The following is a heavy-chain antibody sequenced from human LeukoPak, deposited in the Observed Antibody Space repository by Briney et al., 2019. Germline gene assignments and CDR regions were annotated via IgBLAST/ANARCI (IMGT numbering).Heavy chain of an antibody. V-gene: IGHV4-59*08. CDR1: GGSISSYY. CDR3: ARHDGVRGVLPPYYYYGMDV. Sequence: PSETLSLTCTVSGGSISSYYWSWIRQPPGKGLEWIGYIYYSGSTNYNPSLQSRVTISVDTSKNQFSLKLSSVTAADTAVYYCARHDGVRGVLPPYYYYGMDVWGQGTTVTVSS. CDR2: IYYSGST. J-gene: IGHJ6*02. D-gene: IGHD3-10*01.